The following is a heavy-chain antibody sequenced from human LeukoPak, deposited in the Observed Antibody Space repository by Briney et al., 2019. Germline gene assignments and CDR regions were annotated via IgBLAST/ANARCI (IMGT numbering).Heavy chain of an antibody. D-gene: IGHD3/OR15-3a*01. J-gene: IGHJ4*02. CDR2: IYSSGTT. V-gene: IGHV4-59*01. CDR3: GRRPAVDGPIDN. Sequence: SETLSLTCVVSGGSLHRSFWTWVRQPPGKGLEWIGRIYSSGTTDYSPSLKSRLTISIDTSKNQFSLRLASVTAADTAVYCGRRPAVDGPIDNWGQGILVAVS. CDR1: GGSLHRSF.